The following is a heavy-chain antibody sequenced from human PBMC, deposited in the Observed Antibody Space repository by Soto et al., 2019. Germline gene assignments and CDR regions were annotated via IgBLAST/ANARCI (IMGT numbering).Heavy chain of an antibody. CDR2: INHSGST. CDR1: GGSFNSYY. CDR3: ARDLGWNYYHYYGMDV. Sequence: QVQLQQWGAGLLKPSETLSLTFGVYGGSFNSYYWSWIRQPPGKGLECIGEINHSGSTNYNPSLKSRVTISVDTSKKQFSLRLSSVTAADTAVYYCARDLGWNYYHYYGMDVWGQGTTVTVSS. J-gene: IGHJ6*02. D-gene: IGHD1-1*01. V-gene: IGHV4-34*01.